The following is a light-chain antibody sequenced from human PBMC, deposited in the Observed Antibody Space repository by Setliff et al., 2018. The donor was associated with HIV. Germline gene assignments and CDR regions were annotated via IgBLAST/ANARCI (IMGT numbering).Light chain of an antibody. CDR1: SIDVGGYNY. J-gene: IGLJ3*02. CDR3: SSYAGSYTL. Sequence: QSALTQPRSVSGSPGQSVTISCSGTSIDVGGYNYVSWYQQRPGKAPKLMIYDVSERPSGVPDRFSGSQSGNTASLTISGLQAEDEADYYCSSYAGSYTLFGGGTKVTVL. CDR2: DVS. V-gene: IGLV2-11*01.